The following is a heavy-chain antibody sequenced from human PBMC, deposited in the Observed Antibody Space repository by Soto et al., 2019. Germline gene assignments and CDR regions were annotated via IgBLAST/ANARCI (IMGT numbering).Heavy chain of an antibody. V-gene: IGHV3-30-3*01. CDR2: MSYDGINK. J-gene: IGHJ4*02. D-gene: IGHD3-10*01. CDR3: ASLYYYSLTKYLDY. Sequence: VQLVESGGGVVQPGRSLRLSCAASGFSFSSYAMHWVRRAPGKGLEWVAVMSYDGINKYYADFVKGRFTISRDNSKNMLYLQMDRLRAEDTAVYYCASLYYYSLTKYLDYWGQGTVVTVSS. CDR1: GFSFSSYA.